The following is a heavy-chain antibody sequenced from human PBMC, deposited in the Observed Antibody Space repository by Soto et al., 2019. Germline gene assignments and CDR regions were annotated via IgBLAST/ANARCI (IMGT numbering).Heavy chain of an antibody. J-gene: IGHJ5*02. V-gene: IGHV4-59*01. CDR2: IYYSGST. Sequence: SETLSLTCTFSVVSISSYYWSCIRQPPGKGLEWIGYIYYSGSTNYNPSLKSRVTISVDTSKNQFSLKLSSLTAADTAVYYCVRFNTNWFEPWGQGTLVIVSS. CDR3: VRFNTNWFEP. CDR1: VVSISSYY.